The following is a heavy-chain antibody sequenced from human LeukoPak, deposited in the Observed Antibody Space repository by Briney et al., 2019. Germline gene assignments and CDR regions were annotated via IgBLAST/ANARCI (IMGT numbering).Heavy chain of an antibody. CDR1: GFSFSTYT. J-gene: IGHJ3*02. CDR2: ISGTSTYI. V-gene: IGHV3-21*01. D-gene: IGHD6-19*01. Sequence: LVESGGGLVKPGGSLRLSCAASGFSFSTYTMNWVRQAPGKGLEWVSSISGTSTYIYYADSVKGRFTISRDNSKNTLYLQMNSLRAEDTAVYYCARDGPDVGIAVAEDTNAFDIWGQGTMVTVSS. CDR3: ARDGPDVGIAVAEDTNAFDI.